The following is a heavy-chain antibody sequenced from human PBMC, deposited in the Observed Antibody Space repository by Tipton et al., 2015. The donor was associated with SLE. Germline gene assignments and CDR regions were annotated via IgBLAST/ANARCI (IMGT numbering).Heavy chain of an antibody. Sequence: GSLRLSCAASGFTFSNYAMTWVRQAPGKGLEWVSNISGNGGSTYYADSVKGRFTISRDNSKNTLYLQMNSLRVEDTAVYYCAKGRRITIFGVVGEAFDLWGQGTVVSVSS. D-gene: IGHD3-3*01. CDR2: ISGNGGST. V-gene: IGHV3-23*01. J-gene: IGHJ3*01. CDR3: AKGRRITIFGVVGEAFDL. CDR1: GFTFSNYA.